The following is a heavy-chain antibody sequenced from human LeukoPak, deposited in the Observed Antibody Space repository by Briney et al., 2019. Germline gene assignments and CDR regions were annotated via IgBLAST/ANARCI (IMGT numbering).Heavy chain of an antibody. CDR3: AHVDSSGYYLLFDY. CDR2: IYWDDDK. D-gene: IGHD3-22*01. Sequence: VSGPTLVNPTQTLTLTCTFSGFSLSTSGVGVGWIRQPPEKALEWLTLIYWDDDKRYSPSLKSRLTITKDTSKNQVVLTMTNMDPVDTATYYCAHVDSSGYYLLFDYWGQGTLVTVSS. V-gene: IGHV2-5*02. J-gene: IGHJ4*02. CDR1: GFSLSTSGVG.